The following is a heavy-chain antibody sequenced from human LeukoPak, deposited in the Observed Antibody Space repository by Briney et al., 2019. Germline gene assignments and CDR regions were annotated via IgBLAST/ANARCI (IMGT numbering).Heavy chain of an antibody. CDR1: GGSLSSSKW. J-gene: IGHJ4*02. CDR3: ASGRYSYGPLDS. CDR2: IYHSGST. D-gene: IGHD5-18*01. Sequence: SGTVSLTCAGCGGSLSSSKWWSRGRPRPGKGLGGSGEIYHSGSTNYNPSLTSRVTTSVDKSKNQFSLKLSSVTAADTAVYYCASGRYSYGPLDSWGQGTLVTVSS. V-gene: IGHV4-4*02.